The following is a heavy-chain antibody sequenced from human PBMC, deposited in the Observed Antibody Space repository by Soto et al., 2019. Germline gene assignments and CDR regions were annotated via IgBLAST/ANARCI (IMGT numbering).Heavy chain of an antibody. CDR1: GFRFSDYG. D-gene: IGHD5-12*01. J-gene: IGHJ6*02. CDR2: ISNDGSKK. V-gene: IGHV3-30*18. Sequence: QVHLVESGGGVVQPGRSLRLACAVSGFRFSDYGMHWVRQAPGKGLEWVAVISNDGSKKYYGDSVQGRFTISRDDSKSTVYVQMDSPKPEDTAVYYCAKTRRGYDMFFYGLDVWGQGTTVTVSS. CDR3: AKTRRGYDMFFYGLDV.